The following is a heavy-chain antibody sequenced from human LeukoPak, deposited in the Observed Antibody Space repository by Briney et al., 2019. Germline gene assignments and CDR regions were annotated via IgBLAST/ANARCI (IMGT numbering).Heavy chain of an antibody. J-gene: IGHJ4*02. V-gene: IGHV3-23*01. Sequence: GGSLRLSCAASGFTFSSYAMSWVRQAPGKGLEWVSGISGSGGSTYYADSVWGRFTISRDNSKNTLYLQMNSLTPEDTAVYYCARVQDGSGSFYDAIDYWGQGTLVTVSS. D-gene: IGHD3-10*01. CDR3: ARVQDGSGSFYDAIDY. CDR1: GFTFSSYA. CDR2: ISGSGGST.